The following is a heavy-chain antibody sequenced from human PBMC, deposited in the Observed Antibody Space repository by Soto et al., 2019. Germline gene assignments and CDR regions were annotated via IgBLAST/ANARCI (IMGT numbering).Heavy chain of an antibody. D-gene: IGHD3-3*01. CDR1: GGSISSGGYY. J-gene: IGHJ6*02. Sequence: SETLSLTCTVSGGSISSGGYYWSWIRQHPGKGLEWIGYIYYSGSTYYNPSLKSRVTISVDTSKNQFSLKLSSVTAADTAVYYCARGITIFGVVNPISCYGMDVWGQGTTVTVSS. V-gene: IGHV4-31*03. CDR3: ARGITIFGVVNPISCYGMDV. CDR2: IYYSGST.